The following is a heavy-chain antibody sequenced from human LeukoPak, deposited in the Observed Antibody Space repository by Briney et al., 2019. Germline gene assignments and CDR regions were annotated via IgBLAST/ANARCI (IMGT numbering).Heavy chain of an antibody. D-gene: IGHD6-13*01. J-gene: IGHJ4*02. CDR2: INTNTGNP. CDR1: GYTFTSYA. CDR3: ARGPYSRRRAAAGIDY. Sequence: GASVKVSCKASGYTFTSYAMNWVRQAPGQGLEWMGWINTNTGNPTYAQGFTGRFVFSLDTSVSTAYLRTSSLKAEDTAVYYCARGPYSRRRAAAGIDYWGQGTLVTVSS. V-gene: IGHV7-4-1*02.